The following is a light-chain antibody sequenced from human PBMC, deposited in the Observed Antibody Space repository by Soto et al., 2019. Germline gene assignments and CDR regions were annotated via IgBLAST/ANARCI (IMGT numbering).Light chain of an antibody. CDR1: QSVRSN. J-gene: IGKJ1*01. V-gene: IGKV3-15*01. CDR3: QKYNKWTAT. CDR2: GAS. Sequence: EIVMTQSPGTLSLSPGETATLSCRASQSVRSNFAWYQQKPGQAPRLLIFGASTRATGIPARFSGRGPGKGCTLTMSSLQYEDFAGYYWQKYNKWTATFGQASKVDIK.